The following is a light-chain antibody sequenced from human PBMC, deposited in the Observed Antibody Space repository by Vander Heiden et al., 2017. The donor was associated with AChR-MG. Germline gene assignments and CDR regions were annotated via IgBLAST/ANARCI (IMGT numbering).Light chain of an antibody. CDR2: RTD. CDR1: GPNVGVNS. Sequence: QSVLTHPPSASGTPGQRATISCSGRGPNVGVNSVSWYQQLPGAAPRLLIRRTDQRPSGVPDRFSGSKSGSSASLAISGLRPDDEADFYCAAWDDHLRGVVFGGGTKLTVL. CDR3: AAWDDHLRGVV. V-gene: IGLV1-47*01. J-gene: IGLJ2*01.